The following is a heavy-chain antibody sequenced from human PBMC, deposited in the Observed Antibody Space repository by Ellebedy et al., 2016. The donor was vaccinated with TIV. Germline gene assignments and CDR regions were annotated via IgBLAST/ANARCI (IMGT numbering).Heavy chain of an antibody. J-gene: IGHJ4*02. Sequence: GGSLRLXXAASGFTFSSNWMHWVRQPPGRGLEWVSAIKWNGGSTRYADSVKGRFTISRDNAKNSLYLQMNSLRAEDTALYHCARGSGGGNSGRYFDSWGQGTLVTVSS. CDR3: ARGSGGGNSGRYFDS. CDR1: GFTFSSNW. CDR2: IKWNGGST. D-gene: IGHD4-23*01. V-gene: IGHV3-20*01.